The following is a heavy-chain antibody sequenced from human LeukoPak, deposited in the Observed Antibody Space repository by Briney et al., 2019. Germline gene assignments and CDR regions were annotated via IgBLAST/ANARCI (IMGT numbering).Heavy chain of an antibody. J-gene: IGHJ6*02. Sequence: GGSLRLSCAASGFTFSSYAMHWVRQAPGKGLEWVAVISYDGSNKYYADSVKGRFIISRDNSKNTLYLQMNSLRAEDTAVYYCAREYSSGWPTYYYYGMDVWGQGTTVTVSS. CDR2: ISYDGSNK. D-gene: IGHD6-19*01. CDR1: GFTFSSYA. CDR3: AREYSSGWPTYYYYGMDV. V-gene: IGHV3-30-3*01.